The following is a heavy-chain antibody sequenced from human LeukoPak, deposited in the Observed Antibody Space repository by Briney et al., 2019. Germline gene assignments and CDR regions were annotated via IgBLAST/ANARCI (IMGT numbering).Heavy chain of an antibody. CDR1: GFYLWRYA. D-gene: IGHD4-23*01. J-gene: IGHJ4*02. CDR2: ISDGGHGT. CDR3: VRVNYVGNSGYHLYY. Sequence: GGSLRLSCAASGFYLWRYAMSWVRQAPGKGLEWVADISDGGHGTHYADSVQGRFTISRDNSKNTVFLQMVSVRAHDTAFYYCVRVNYVGNSGYHLYYWGQGTLVTVSS. V-gene: IGHV3-23*01.